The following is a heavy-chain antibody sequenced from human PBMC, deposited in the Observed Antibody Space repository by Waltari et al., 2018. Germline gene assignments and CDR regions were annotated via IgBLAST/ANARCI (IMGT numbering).Heavy chain of an antibody. J-gene: IGHJ5*02. CDR1: GCSFGDDW. V-gene: IGHV3-74*01. CDR3: VRRSIRGYIKEGPNWFDP. CDR2: INIERTST. Sequence: EAPLVVSGGGSVQPGRSLRCTCADSGCSFGDDWWISASQVPGKVPVWVSRINIERTSTIHADSLKGLVTISRDNAKNTLYLQMNSLRADDTAVYYWVRRSIRGYIKEGPNWFDPWGQGPLVTVSS. D-gene: IGHD3-10*01.